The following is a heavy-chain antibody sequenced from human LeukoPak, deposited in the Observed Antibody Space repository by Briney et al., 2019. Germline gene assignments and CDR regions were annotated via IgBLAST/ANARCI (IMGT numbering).Heavy chain of an antibody. CDR3: AKDPVKTIFGVPTTFDY. J-gene: IGHJ4*02. Sequence: SGGSLRLSCAASGFTFDDYGMSWVRQAPGKGLEWVALISGSGDTTKYADSVKGRFTVSRDNSKNTLYLRMNSLRVEDTAIYYYAKDPVKTIFGVPTTFDYWGQGTLVTVSS. CDR1: GFTFDDYG. D-gene: IGHD3-3*01. V-gene: IGHV3-23*01. CDR2: ISGSGDTT.